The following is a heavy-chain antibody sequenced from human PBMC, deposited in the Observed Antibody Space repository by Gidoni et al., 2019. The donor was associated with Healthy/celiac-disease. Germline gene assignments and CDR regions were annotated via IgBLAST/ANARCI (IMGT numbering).Heavy chain of an antibody. CDR1: AGSFTGYY. CDR3: ARGQTRDIVVVVAATPYYFDY. J-gene: IGHJ4*02. Sequence: QVQLQQWGAGLLMPSETLSLTCAVYAGSFTGYYWSWIRQPPGKGLEWLGEINHSGSTNYNPSLKSRVTISVDTSKNQFSLKLSSVTAADTAVYYCARGQTRDIVVVVAATPYYFDYWGQGTLVTVSS. CDR2: INHSGST. D-gene: IGHD2-15*01. V-gene: IGHV4-34*01.